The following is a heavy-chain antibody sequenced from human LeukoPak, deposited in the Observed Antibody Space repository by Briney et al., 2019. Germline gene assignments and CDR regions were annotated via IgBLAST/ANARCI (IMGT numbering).Heavy chain of an antibody. CDR2: ISAYNGNT. Sequence: GASVKVSCKASGYSFNNYAITWVRQAPGQGLEWMGWISAYNGNTNYAQKVQGRVTMTKGTSTSTAYMELRSLRSDDTAVYYCARDSMDYGNNAYFDYWGQGTLVTVSS. CDR1: GYSFNNYA. CDR3: ARDSMDYGNNAYFDY. J-gene: IGHJ4*02. D-gene: IGHD4/OR15-4a*01. V-gene: IGHV1-18*01.